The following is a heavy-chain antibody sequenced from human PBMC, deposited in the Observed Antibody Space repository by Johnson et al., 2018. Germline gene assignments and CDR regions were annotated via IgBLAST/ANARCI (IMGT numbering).Heavy chain of an antibody. V-gene: IGHV3-23*04. Sequence: VQLVESGGGLVQPGGSPRLSCAASGFRFYSYAMSWVRQAPGKGLEWVSAIGHNGASPYYADSVKGRFTISRDNAKNTLYLEMNNLRAGDTAVYYCAKERVGSFNGACDIWGQGTMVTVSS. CDR3: AKERVGSFNGACDI. J-gene: IGHJ3*02. CDR2: IGHNGASP. D-gene: IGHD2-8*01. CDR1: GFRFYSYA.